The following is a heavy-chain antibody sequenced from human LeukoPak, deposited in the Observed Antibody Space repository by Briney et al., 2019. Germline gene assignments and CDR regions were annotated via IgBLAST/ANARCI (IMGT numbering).Heavy chain of an antibody. CDR3: ARGQITFGGVIVRRRFDY. D-gene: IGHD3-16*02. Sequence: SETLSLTCTVSGGSISSYYWRWIRQPAGKGLEWIGRIYTSGSTNYDPSLKSRVTMSVDTSKNQFSLKLSSVTAADTAVYYCARGQITFGGVIVRRRFDYWGQGTLVTVSS. CDR1: GGSISSYY. V-gene: IGHV4-4*07. J-gene: IGHJ4*02. CDR2: IYTSGST.